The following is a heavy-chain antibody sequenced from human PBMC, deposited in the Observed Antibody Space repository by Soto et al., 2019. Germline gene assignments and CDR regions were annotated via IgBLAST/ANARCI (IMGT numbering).Heavy chain of an antibody. CDR2: INAGNGNT. CDR1: GYTFTIYA. J-gene: IGHJ5*02. D-gene: IGHD1-7*01. CDR3: ARDFSGSITGTTHWFDP. Sequence: ASVKVSCKASGYTFTIYAMHWVRQAPGQRLEWMGWINAGNGNTKYSQKFQGRVTITRDTSASTAYMELSSLRSEDTAVYYCARDFSGSITGTTHWFDPWGQGTLVTSPQ. V-gene: IGHV1-3*01.